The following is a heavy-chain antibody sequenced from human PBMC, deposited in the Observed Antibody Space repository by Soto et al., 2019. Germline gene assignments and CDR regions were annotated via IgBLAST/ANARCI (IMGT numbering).Heavy chain of an antibody. CDR1: GYTFINYN. D-gene: IGHD6-25*01. J-gene: IGHJ6*03. V-gene: IGHV1-8*01. CDR2: MNPDSGNT. Sequence: ASVKVSCKASGYTFINYNINWVRQASGQGLEWMGWMNPDSGNTGYAEKFQGRVTMTRNRSISTAYMELSGLRSEDTAVYYCAREAASDPSFYYHYMDVWGKGTTVTVSS. CDR3: AREAASDPSFYYHYMDV.